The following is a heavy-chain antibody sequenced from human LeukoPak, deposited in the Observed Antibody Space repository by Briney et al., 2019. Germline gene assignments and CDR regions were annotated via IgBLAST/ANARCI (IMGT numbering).Heavy chain of an antibody. CDR1: GFTFSDYY. Sequence: GGSLRLSCAASGFTFSDYYMSWIRQAPGKGLEWVSYISSSGSTIYYADSVKGRFTISRDNAKNSLYLQVNSLRAEDTAVYYCARDSTVWAAAGTGKYYYYYYMDVWGKGTTVTVSS. CDR3: ARDSTVWAAAGTGKYYYYYYMDV. J-gene: IGHJ6*03. V-gene: IGHV3-11*04. CDR2: ISSSGSTI. D-gene: IGHD6-13*01.